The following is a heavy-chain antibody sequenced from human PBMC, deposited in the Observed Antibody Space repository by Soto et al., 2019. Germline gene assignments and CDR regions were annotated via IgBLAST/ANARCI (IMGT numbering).Heavy chain of an antibody. CDR2: TSFDGSSG. CDR1: GFTFSSSG. CDR3: AKSPPAVAGYFDY. Sequence: QVQLVESGGGVVQPGRSLRLSCAASGFTFSSSGMHWVRQAPGKGLEWVAVTSFDGSSGYYADSVRGRFTISRDNCNNTLYLQMNSLGAEDTAVYYCAKSPPAVAGYFDYWGQGTLVTVSS. D-gene: IGHD6-19*01. J-gene: IGHJ4*02. V-gene: IGHV3-30*18.